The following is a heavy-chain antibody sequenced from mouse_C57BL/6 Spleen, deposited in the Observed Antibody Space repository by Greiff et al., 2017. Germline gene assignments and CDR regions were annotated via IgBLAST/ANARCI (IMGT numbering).Heavy chain of an antibody. CDR1: GFNIKNTY. Sequence: VQLKQSVAELVRPGASVKLSCTASGFNIKNTYMHWVKQRPEQGLEWIGSIDPANGNTKYAPKFQGKATITADTSSNTAYLQLSSLTSEDTAIYYGARGGGGDGSRDYFDYWGQGTTLTVSS. J-gene: IGHJ2*01. CDR2: IDPANGNT. D-gene: IGHD1-1*01. CDR3: ARGGGGDGSRDYFDY. V-gene: IGHV14-3*01.